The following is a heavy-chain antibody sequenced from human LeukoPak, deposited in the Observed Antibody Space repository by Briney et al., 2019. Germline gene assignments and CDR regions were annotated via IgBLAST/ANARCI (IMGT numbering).Heavy chain of an antibody. Sequence: TPSETLSLTCAIYGGSFSTYYWTWIRQPPGKGLEWIGEINRSGSTNYNPSLKSRVTISVDTSRNQFSLKLNSVTAADTAIYYCARPSHQIYDFGDQGTLVTVSS. CDR1: GGSFSTYY. V-gene: IGHV4-34*01. CDR2: INRSGST. J-gene: IGHJ4*02. CDR3: ARPSHQIYDF. D-gene: IGHD3-3*01.